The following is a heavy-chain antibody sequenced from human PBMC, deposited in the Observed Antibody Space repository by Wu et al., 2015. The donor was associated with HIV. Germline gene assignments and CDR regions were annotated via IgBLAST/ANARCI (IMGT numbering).Heavy chain of an antibody. Sequence: QVQVVQSGAEVKKPGASVKVSCKASGYTFTSYGVSWVRQAPGQGLEWMGWISAHNGDANYAQKLQGRVTMTTDTSTSTAYMELRSLRSDDTAVYYCARGHYYDTSSSPMYWGPGTRVTVSS. CDR1: GYTFTSYG. D-gene: IGHD3-22*01. CDR3: ARGHYYDTSSSPMY. J-gene: IGHJ4*02. V-gene: IGHV1-18*01. CDR2: ISAHNGDA.